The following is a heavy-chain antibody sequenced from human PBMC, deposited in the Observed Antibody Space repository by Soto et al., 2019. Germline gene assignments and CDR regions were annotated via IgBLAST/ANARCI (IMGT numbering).Heavy chain of an antibody. J-gene: IGHJ4*02. CDR2: IIPIFGTA. V-gene: IGHV1-69*13. Sequence: GASVKVSCKASGGTFSSYTISWVRQAPGQGLEWMGGIIPIFGTANYAQKFQGRVTITADESTSTAYMELSSLRSEDTAVYYCARAPVPYYDISQPFDYWGQGTLVTVSS. D-gene: IGHD3-9*01. CDR3: ARAPVPYYDISQPFDY. CDR1: GGTFSSYT.